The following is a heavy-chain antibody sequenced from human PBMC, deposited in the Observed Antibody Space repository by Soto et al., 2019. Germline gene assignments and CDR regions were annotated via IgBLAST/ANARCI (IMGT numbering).Heavy chain of an antibody. CDR3: ARDVRTTVCVY. V-gene: IGHV3-66*01. Sequence: EVQLVESGGGLVQPGGSLRLSCAASGFTVSSNYMSWVRQAPGKGLEWVSVIYSGGSTYYADSVKGRFTISRDNSKNTLYLQMNSLRAEDTAVYYCARDVRTTVCVYWGQGTLVTVSS. CDR1: GFTVSSNY. D-gene: IGHD4-17*01. CDR2: IYSGGST. J-gene: IGHJ4*02.